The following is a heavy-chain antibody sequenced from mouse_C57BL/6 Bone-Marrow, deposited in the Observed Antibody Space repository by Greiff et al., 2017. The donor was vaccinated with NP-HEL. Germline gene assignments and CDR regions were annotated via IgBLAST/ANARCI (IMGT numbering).Heavy chain of an antibody. V-gene: IGHV14-4*01. CDR1: GFNIKDDY. Sequence: VQLQQSGAELVRPGASVKLSCTASGFNIKDDYMHWVKQRPEQGLEWIGWIDPENGDTEYASKFQGKATITADTSSNTAYLQLSSLTSEDTAVYYCTLGYYGSSPYYFDYWGQGTTLTVSS. CDR2: IDPENGDT. CDR3: TLGYYGSSPYYFDY. D-gene: IGHD1-1*01. J-gene: IGHJ2*01.